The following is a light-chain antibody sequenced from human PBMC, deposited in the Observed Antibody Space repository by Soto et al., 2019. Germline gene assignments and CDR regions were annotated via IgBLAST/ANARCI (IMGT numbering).Light chain of an antibody. V-gene: IGKV3-20*01. CDR1: QSVGSD. CDR2: DIF. CDR3: QQYGGSPRT. Sequence: EIGMTRSQATLSVSPGERATLSCRASQSVGSDLAWYQQKPGQAPRLVIYDIFTRATGIPDRFSGSGSGTEFTLTISRLEPEDFAVYYCQQYGGSPRTFGQGTKVDIK. J-gene: IGKJ1*01.